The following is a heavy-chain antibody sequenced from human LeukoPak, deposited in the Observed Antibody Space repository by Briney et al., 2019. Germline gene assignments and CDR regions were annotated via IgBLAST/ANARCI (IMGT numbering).Heavy chain of an antibody. J-gene: IGHJ4*02. V-gene: IGHV3-30*03. D-gene: IGHD6-13*01. Sequence: PGRSLRLSCAASGFTFSSYGMHWVRQAPGKGLEWVAVISYDGSNKYYADSVKGRFTISRDNAKNSLYLQMNSLRAEDTAVYYCAREAAAGTHLDYWGQGTLVTVSS. CDR3: AREAAAGTHLDY. CDR1: GFTFSSYG. CDR2: ISYDGSNK.